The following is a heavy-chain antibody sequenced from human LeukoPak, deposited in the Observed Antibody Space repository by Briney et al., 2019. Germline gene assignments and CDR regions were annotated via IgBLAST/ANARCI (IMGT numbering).Heavy chain of an antibody. CDR3: ARVRGSGWINY. J-gene: IGHJ4*02. D-gene: IGHD6-19*01. CDR1: GGSFSGYY. Sequence: PSGTLSLTCAVYGGSFSGYYWSWIRQPPGKGLEWIGEINHSGSTNYNPSLKSRVTISVDTSKNQFSLKLSSVTAADTAVYYCARVRGSGWINYWGQGTLVTVSS. V-gene: IGHV4-34*01. CDR2: INHSGST.